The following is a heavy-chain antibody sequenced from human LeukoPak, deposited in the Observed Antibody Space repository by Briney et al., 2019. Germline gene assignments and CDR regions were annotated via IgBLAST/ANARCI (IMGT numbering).Heavy chain of an antibody. CDR1: GGSFSGYY. Sequence: PSETLSLTCAVYGGSFSGYYWSWIRQPPGKGLEWIGEINHSGSTNYNPSLKSRVTISVDTSKNQFSLKLSSVTAADTAVYYCARGRRRIAALNWFDPWGQGTLVTVSS. CDR3: ARGRRRIAALNWFDP. CDR2: INHSGST. V-gene: IGHV4-34*01. J-gene: IGHJ5*02. D-gene: IGHD6-6*01.